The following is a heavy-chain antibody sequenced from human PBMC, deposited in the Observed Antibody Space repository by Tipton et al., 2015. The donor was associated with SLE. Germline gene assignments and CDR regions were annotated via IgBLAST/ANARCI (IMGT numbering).Heavy chain of an antibody. CDR1: GYIFSNYD. J-gene: IGHJ4*02. D-gene: IGHD4-17*01. CDR3: ARDPGTVTPPDY. V-gene: IGHV1-18*01. Sequence: QSGPEVKKPGASVKVSCKASGYIFSNYDIIWVRQAPGQGLEWMGWISVYSGNTKFAQKFQDRVTVTTDTSTSTAYMELRSLRSDDTAVYYCARDPGTVTPPDYWGQGTLVTVSS. CDR2: ISVYSGNT.